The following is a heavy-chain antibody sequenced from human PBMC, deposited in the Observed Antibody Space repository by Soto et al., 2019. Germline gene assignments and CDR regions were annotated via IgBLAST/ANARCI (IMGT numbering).Heavy chain of an antibody. D-gene: IGHD1-20*01. CDR1: GDSVSNYY. V-gene: IGHV4-4*07. CDR2: VYSSGAT. CDR3: TKGPNWNYYYYGVDV. J-gene: IGHJ6*02. Sequence: QVQLQESGPGLVKPSETLSLTCTVSGDSVSNYYWSWIRQPAERGLEWIGRVYSSGATNYNPSLNGRVTMSVDTSRNQFSLRLSSVTAVDTAIYYCTKGPNWNYYYYGVDVWGQGTAVTVSS.